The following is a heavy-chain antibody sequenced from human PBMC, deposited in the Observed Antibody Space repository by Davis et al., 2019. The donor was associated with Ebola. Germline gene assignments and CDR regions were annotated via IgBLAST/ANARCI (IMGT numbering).Heavy chain of an antibody. Sequence: MPSETLSLTCTVSGGSISSYYWSWIRQPPGKGLEWIGYIYYSGSTYYNPSLKSRVTISVDTSKNQFSLKLSSVTAADTAVYYCARQGELGGLFDYWGQGTLVTVSS. CDR1: GGSISSYY. CDR3: ARQGELGGLFDY. D-gene: IGHD7-27*01. V-gene: IGHV4-59*08. CDR2: IYYSGST. J-gene: IGHJ4*02.